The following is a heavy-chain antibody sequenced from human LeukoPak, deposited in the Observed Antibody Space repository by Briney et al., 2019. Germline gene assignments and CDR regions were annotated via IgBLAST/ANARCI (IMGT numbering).Heavy chain of an antibody. CDR2: ISVSGNT. CDR3: ARDHSSGWYDYPFDY. V-gene: IGHV3-23*01. CDR1: GFTLSSYA. Sequence: GGSLRLSCAASGFTLSSYAMSWVRQGPGKGLEWVSAISVSGNTYHADSVKGRFTISRDSSKNSLYLQMNSLRAEDTAVYYCARDHSSGWYDYPFDYWGQGTLVTVSS. J-gene: IGHJ4*02. D-gene: IGHD6-19*01.